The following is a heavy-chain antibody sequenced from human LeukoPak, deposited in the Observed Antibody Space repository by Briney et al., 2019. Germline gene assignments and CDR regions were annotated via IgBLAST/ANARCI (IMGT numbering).Heavy chain of an antibody. J-gene: IGHJ4*02. D-gene: IGHD2-2*01. CDR2: INPNSGGT. V-gene: IGHV1-2*02. CDR1: GYTFTGYY. Sequence: ASVKVSCKASGYTFTGYYMHWVRQAPGQGLEWMRWINPNSGGTNYAQKFQGRVTMTRDTSISTAYMELSRLRSDDTAVYYCARGDIVVVPAAFDYWGQGTLVTVSS. CDR3: ARGDIVVVPAAFDY.